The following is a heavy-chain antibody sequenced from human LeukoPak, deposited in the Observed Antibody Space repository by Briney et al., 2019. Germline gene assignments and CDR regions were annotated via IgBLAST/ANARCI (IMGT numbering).Heavy chain of an antibody. D-gene: IGHD3-9*01. CDR2: IYYSGST. CDR3: ATGRSIRYFDY. J-gene: IGHJ4*02. CDR1: GGSISSYY. Sequence: SETLSLTCTVSGGSISSYYWSWIRQPPGKGLEWIGHIYYSGSTNYNPSLKSRFTISVDTSKNQFSLKLRSVTAADTAVYYCATGRSIRYFDYWGQGTLLTVSS. V-gene: IGHV4-59*01.